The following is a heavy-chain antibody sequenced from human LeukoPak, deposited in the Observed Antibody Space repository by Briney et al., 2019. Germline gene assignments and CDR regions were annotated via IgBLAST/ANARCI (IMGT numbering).Heavy chain of an antibody. CDR2: LASGSQT. J-gene: IGHJ4*02. CDR1: GFTLGRHD. V-gene: IGHV3-13*01. D-gene: IGHD5-18*01. CDR3: VREARGYHYTYFDY. Sequence: GGSLRLSCTASGFTLGRHDMHWVRQTTGEGLEWVAALASGSQTFYAGSVKGRFTVSREDAKNSLYLQMNSLRAGDTAVYYWVREARGYHYTYFDYWGQGTLVTVSS.